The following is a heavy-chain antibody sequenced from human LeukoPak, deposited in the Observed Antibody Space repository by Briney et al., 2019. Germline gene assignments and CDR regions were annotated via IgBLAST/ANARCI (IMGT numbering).Heavy chain of an antibody. CDR2: IYYSGST. CDR1: GGSISSYY. V-gene: IGHV4-59*01. Sequence: SETLSLTCTVSGGSISSYYWSWIRQPPGKGLEWIGYIYYSGSTNYNPSLKSRVTISVDTSKNQFSLKLSSVTAADTVVYYCARGYSSSWYTGGYWGQGTLVTVSS. CDR3: ARGYSSSWYTGGY. D-gene: IGHD6-13*01. J-gene: IGHJ4*02.